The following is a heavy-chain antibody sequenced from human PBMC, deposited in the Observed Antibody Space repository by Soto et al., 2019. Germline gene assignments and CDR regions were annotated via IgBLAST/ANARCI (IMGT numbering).Heavy chain of an antibody. CDR2: ITVGSSHI. D-gene: IGHD3-16*01. V-gene: IGHV3-21*01. Sequence: GGSLRLSCTGSGFPFSAYNINWVRQAPGKGLEWVSSITVGSSHIYQPNSMKGRFTISRDDAKNSVYLQIDSLRDEDTALYYCSRSPEVGVRGAYWGQGTMVTVYS. J-gene: IGHJ4*02. CDR3: SRSPEVGVRGAY. CDR1: GFPFSAYN.